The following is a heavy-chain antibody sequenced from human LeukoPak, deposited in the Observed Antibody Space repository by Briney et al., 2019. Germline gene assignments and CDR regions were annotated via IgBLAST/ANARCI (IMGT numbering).Heavy chain of an antibody. D-gene: IGHD2-2*01. CDR2: INPNSGGT. Sequence: ASVKVSCRASGYTFTGYYMHWVRQAPGQGLEWMGWINPNSGGTNYAQKFQGRVTMTRDTSISTAYMELSRPRSDDTAVYYCARPGDCSSTSCYYFGFDPWGQGTLVTVSS. V-gene: IGHV1-2*02. CDR3: ARPGDCSSTSCYYFGFDP. J-gene: IGHJ5*02. CDR1: GYTFTGYY.